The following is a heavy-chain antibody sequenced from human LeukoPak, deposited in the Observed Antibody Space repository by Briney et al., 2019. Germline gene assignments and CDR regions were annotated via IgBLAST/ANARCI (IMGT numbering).Heavy chain of an antibody. CDR2: ISGSDNAI. J-gene: IGHJ4*02. V-gene: IGHV3-48*03. CDR3: ARGRYRGGRTCYYDY. D-gene: IGHD2-15*01. Sequence: GGSLRLSCAASGFTFSSYEMNWVRQAPGKGLEWVSYISGSDNAIYYADSVKGRFTFSRDNAKNSLYLQMNSLRVEDTAVYYCARGRYRGGRTCYYDYWGQGTLVTVSS. CDR1: GFTFSSYE.